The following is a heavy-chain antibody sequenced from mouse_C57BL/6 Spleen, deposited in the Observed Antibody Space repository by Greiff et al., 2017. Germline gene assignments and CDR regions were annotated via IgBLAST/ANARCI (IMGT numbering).Heavy chain of an antibody. J-gene: IGHJ2*01. CDR2: INPYNGDT. D-gene: IGHD2-4*01. CDR3: AKSGIYYDYDGGFDY. V-gene: IGHV1-20*01. Sequence: VQLQQSGPELVKPGDSVKISCKASGYSFTGYFMTWVMQSHGKSLEWIGRINPYNGDTFYNQKFKGKATLTVDTSSSTAHMELRSLTSEDSAVYYCAKSGIYYDYDGGFDYWGQGTTLTVSS. CDR1: GYSFTGYF.